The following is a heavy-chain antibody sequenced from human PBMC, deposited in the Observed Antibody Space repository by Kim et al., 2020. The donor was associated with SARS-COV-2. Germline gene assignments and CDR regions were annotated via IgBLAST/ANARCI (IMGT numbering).Heavy chain of an antibody. CDR2: ISWNSGSI. Sequence: GGSLRLSCAASGFTFDDYAMHWVRQAPGKGLEWVSGISWNSGSIGYADSVKGRFTISRDNAKNSLYLQMNSLRAEDTALYYCAKGDYYDSSGYYYGDYWGQGTLVTVSS. CDR1: GFTFDDYA. V-gene: IGHV3-9*01. D-gene: IGHD3-22*01. J-gene: IGHJ4*02. CDR3: AKGDYYDSSGYYYGDY.